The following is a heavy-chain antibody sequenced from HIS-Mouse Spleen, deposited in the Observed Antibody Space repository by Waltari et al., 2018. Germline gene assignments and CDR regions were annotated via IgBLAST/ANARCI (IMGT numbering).Heavy chain of an antibody. CDR1: GGSIRRRSYY. CDR3: AREIPYSSSWYDWYFDL. V-gene: IGHV4-39*07. Sequence: QLQLQESGPGLVKPSETLSLTCPVSGGSIRRRSYYWVWIRHPPGKGLEWIGSIYYSGSTYYNPSLKSRVTISVDTSKNQFSLKLSSVTAADTAVYYCAREIPYSSSWYDWYFDLWGRGTLVTVSS. CDR2: IYYSGST. D-gene: IGHD6-13*01. J-gene: IGHJ2*01.